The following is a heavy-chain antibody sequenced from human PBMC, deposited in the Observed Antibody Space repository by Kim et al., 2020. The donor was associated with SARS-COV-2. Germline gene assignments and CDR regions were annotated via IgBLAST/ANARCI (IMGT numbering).Heavy chain of an antibody. J-gene: IGHJ3*01. Sequence: SETLSLTCTVSGGSISTYYWAWMRQSPGRGLEWIGFIYYTGSTKTNPSLKSRATISLDTSKNQFSLKIRSVTAADTAVYYCARERLFFGESGAYDVWGQG. CDR1: GGSISTYY. D-gene: IGHD3-10*01. CDR2: IYYTGST. CDR3: ARERLFFGESGAYDV. V-gene: IGHV4-59*01.